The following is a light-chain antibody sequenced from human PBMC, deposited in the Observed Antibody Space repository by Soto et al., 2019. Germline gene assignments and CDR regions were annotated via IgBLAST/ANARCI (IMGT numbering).Light chain of an antibody. CDR1: SSDVGGYNY. V-gene: IGLV2-14*01. J-gene: IGLJ2*01. Sequence: QSVLTQPASVSGSPGQSITISCTGTSSDVGGYNYVSWYQQHPGKAPKLMIYEVSNRTSGVSNRFSGSKSGNTDSLTISGLQAEDEADYYCSSYTSSTHVVFGGGTKLTVL. CDR2: EVS. CDR3: SSYTSSTHVV.